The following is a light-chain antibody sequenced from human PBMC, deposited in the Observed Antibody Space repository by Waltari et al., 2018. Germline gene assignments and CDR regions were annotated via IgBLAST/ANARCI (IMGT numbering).Light chain of an antibody. CDR3: AAWDDNLNARV. J-gene: IGLJ3*02. Sequence: SVLTQPPSSSGTPGQRVTISCSGSNSNIGSNTVIWYQQFPGTAPKLLIYTNDQRPSGVPDRFSGSKSGTSASLAISGLQADDEAHYYCAAWDDNLNARVFGGGTMLTVL. V-gene: IGLV1-44*01. CDR1: NSNIGSNT. CDR2: TND.